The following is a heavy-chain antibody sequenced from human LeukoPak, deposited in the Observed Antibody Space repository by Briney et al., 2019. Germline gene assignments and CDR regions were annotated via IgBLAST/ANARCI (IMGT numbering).Heavy chain of an antibody. Sequence: SETLSLTCTVSGYSISSGYYWGWIRQPPGKGLERIGSIYHSGSTYYNPSLKSRVTISVDTSKNQFSLKLSSVTAADTAVYYCARQSRGEQLVREAYFDYWGQGTLVTVSS. D-gene: IGHD6-6*01. CDR2: IYHSGST. CDR1: GYSISSGYY. CDR3: ARQSRGEQLVREAYFDY. V-gene: IGHV4-38-2*02. J-gene: IGHJ4*02.